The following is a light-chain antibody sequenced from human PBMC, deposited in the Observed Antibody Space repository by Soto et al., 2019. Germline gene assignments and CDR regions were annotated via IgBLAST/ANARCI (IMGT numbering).Light chain of an antibody. J-gene: IGKJ1*01. V-gene: IGKV1-5*03. CDR2: KAS. CDR1: QSISSW. CDR3: QQYNSYWT. Sequence: DIQMTQSRSTLSASVEDRVTITCRASQSISSWLAWYQQKPGKAPKLLIYKASSLESGVPSRFSGSGSGTEFTLTISSLQPDDFATYYCQQYNSYWTFGQGTKV.